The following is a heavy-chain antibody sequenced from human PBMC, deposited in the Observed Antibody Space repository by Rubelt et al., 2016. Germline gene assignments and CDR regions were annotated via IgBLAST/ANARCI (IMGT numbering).Heavy chain of an antibody. J-gene: IGHJ1*01. CDR2: INTNTAKP. D-gene: IGHD1-14*01. CDR3: ARGDVLGIF. Sequence: QVQLVQSGSELKKPGASVKVSCKASGYTFTRDAMNWVRQAPGQGLEWMGWINTNTAKPAYAQGFTGRFVFSLDPSVSTAYLQISGLRPEDTAVYYCARGDVLGIFWGQGTLVTVSS. CDR1: GYTFTRDA. V-gene: IGHV7-4-1*02.